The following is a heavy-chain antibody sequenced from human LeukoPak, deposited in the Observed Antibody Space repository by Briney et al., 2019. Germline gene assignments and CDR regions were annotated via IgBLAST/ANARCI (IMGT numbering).Heavy chain of an antibody. CDR1: GFTFSDYW. CDR3: ARTLMGGGALDY. D-gene: IGHD3-10*01. CDR2: IKEDGSEK. Sequence: GGSLRLSRTASGFTFSDYWLNWFRQAPGKGLKWVANIKEDGSEKYYVDSVKGRFTISRDNAKNSLFLQINSLRVEDTAVYYCARTLMGGGALDYWGQGTLVTVSS. J-gene: IGHJ4*02. V-gene: IGHV3-7*03.